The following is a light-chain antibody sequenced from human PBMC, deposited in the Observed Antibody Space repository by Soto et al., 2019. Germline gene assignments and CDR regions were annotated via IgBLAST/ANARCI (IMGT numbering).Light chain of an antibody. Sequence: QSALTQTPSVSGSPGQSITISCTGTDSNIGAGCDVHWYQHLPGRAPKLLIFGNTHRPSGVPDRFSGSKSGTSASLAITGLQPEDEADYYCQSFDNSLSGFYVFGSGTKLTVL. V-gene: IGLV1-40*01. CDR2: GNT. CDR3: QSFDNSLSGFYV. J-gene: IGLJ1*01. CDR1: DSNIGAGCD.